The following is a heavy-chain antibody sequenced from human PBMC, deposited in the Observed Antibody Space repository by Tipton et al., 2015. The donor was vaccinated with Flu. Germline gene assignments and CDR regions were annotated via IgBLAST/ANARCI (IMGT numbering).Heavy chain of an antibody. CDR1: GGSIRSSGFY. V-gene: IGHV4-31*03. J-gene: IGHJ5*02. D-gene: IGHD3-10*01. CDR2: IYNNGDT. Sequence: TLSLTCTVSGGSIRSSGFYWSWIRQVPGKGLEWIAYIYNNGDTHHNPSLKSRVTISVDTSKNQFSLKLNSVTAADTAVYYCARDRGFSNWFDPWGQGTLVTVSS. CDR3: ARDRGFSNWFDP.